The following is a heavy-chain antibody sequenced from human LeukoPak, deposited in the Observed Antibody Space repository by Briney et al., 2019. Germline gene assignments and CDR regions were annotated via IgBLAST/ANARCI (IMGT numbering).Heavy chain of an antibody. J-gene: IGHJ4*02. CDR1: GGSISSYY. Sequence: SETLSLTCTVSGGSISSYYWSWIRQSPGKGLEWIGYISYSGNTNYNPSLQSRVTISADTSKNQFSLKLSSVTAADTAVYYCARAGGYNSPFGYWGQGTLVTVSS. V-gene: IGHV4-59*01. CDR3: ARAGGYNSPFGY. D-gene: IGHD5-24*01. CDR2: ISYSGNT.